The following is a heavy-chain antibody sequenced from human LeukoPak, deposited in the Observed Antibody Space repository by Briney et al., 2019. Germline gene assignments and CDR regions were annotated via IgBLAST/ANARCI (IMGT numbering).Heavy chain of an antibody. Sequence: SETLSLTCTVSGGSISSSSYYWGWIRQPPGKGLEWIGSIYYSGSTYYNPSLKSRVTISADTSKNQFSLKLSSVTAADTAVYYCARFGSEGARFDYWGQGTLVTVSS. J-gene: IGHJ4*02. CDR1: GGSISSSSYY. CDR2: IYYSGST. D-gene: IGHD1-26*01. CDR3: ARFGSEGARFDY. V-gene: IGHV4-39*01.